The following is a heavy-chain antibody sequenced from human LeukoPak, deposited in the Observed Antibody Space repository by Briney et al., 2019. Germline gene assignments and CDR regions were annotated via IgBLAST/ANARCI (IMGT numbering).Heavy chain of an antibody. Sequence: QPGGSLRLSCAASGFTFSNYWMHWVRQAPGKGRVWVSRIKSDGTSINYADSVKGRFTISRDNAKNRLFLQMNSLRPEDTAVYFCARGHCSGGRCNSVGYYGMDVWGQGTTVTVSS. CDR2: IKSDGTSI. V-gene: IGHV3-74*01. D-gene: IGHD2-15*01. CDR3: ARGHCSGGRCNSVGYYGMDV. J-gene: IGHJ6*02. CDR1: GFTFSNYW.